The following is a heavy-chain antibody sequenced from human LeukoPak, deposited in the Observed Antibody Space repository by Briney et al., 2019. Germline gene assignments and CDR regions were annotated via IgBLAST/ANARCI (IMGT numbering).Heavy chain of an antibody. CDR1: GYTFTSYG. CDR3: VSPGVGSSFYSYFDY. D-gene: IGHD6-13*01. Sequence: GASVKVSCKASGYTFTSYGISWVRQAPGQGLEWMGWISAYNGNTNYAQKLQGRVTMTTDTSTSTAYMELRSLRSDDTAVYYCVSPGVGSSFYSYFDYWGQGTLVTVSS. CDR2: ISAYNGNT. J-gene: IGHJ4*02. V-gene: IGHV1-18*01.